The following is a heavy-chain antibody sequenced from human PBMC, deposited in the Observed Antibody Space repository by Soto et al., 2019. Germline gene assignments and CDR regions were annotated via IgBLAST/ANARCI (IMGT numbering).Heavy chain of an antibody. CDR2: ISYDGSNK. CDR3: AKDLFSGSGAPHFDP. J-gene: IGHJ5*02. Sequence: SRRVSCASSGFTFGCYGMHWVRQAPGKGLEWVAVISYDGSNKYYADSVKGRFTISRDNSKNTLYLQMNSLRAEDTAVYYCAKDLFSGSGAPHFDPWGQGTLVTVSS. V-gene: IGHV3-30*18. D-gene: IGHD3-3*01. CDR1: GFTFGCYG.